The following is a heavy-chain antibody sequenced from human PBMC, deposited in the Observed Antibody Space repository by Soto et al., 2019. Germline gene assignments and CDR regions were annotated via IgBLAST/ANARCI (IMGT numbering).Heavy chain of an antibody. CDR3: ARFVRHQLPTVDF. V-gene: IGHV1-8*01. Sequence: QVQLVQSGAEVKKPGASVRVSCKASGYTFSSYDINWVRQATGQGLEWMGWMNPESGNTGYAQNFQGRVTLTTNTAINTAYVDLSSLRSEDTAVYYCARFVRHQLPTVDFWGQGTLLTVSS. D-gene: IGHD2-2*01. CDR2: MNPESGNT. J-gene: IGHJ4*02. CDR1: GYTFSSYD.